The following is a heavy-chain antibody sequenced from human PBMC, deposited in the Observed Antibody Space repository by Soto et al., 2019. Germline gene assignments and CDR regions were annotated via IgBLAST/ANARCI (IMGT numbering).Heavy chain of an antibody. Sequence: QVQLVESGGGAVQPGRSLRLSCAASGFTFSIYSIHWVRQAPGKELEWLGVIGHDGRVTYYADSVKGRFTISRDNSKNTVFLQMNSLRAEDMAFYYCAKEANPYAGDWYLDLWGLGTLVIVSS. CDR1: GFTFSIYS. CDR2: IGHDGRVT. V-gene: IGHV3-30*18. J-gene: IGHJ2*01. D-gene: IGHD2-2*01. CDR3: AKEANPYAGDWYLDL.